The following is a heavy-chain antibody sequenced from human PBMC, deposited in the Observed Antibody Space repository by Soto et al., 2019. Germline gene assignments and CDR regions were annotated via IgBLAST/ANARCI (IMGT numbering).Heavy chain of an antibody. V-gene: IGHV1-3*05. CDR2: INAGNGNT. Sequence: QVQLVQSGAEEKKPGASVKVSCKASGYTFTSYGLHWVRQAPGQRLEWMGWINAGNGNTKYSQQFQGSVTSTRDTSASTVYMGLGSLRAEGTAVYYWASNHLRATPYGMAVWYQGTTGTV. CDR1: GYTFTSYG. CDR3: ASNHLRATPYGMAV. J-gene: IGHJ6*02.